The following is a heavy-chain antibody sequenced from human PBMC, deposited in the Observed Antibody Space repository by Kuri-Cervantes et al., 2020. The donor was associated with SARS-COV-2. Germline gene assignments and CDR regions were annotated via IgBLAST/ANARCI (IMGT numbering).Heavy chain of an antibody. Sequence: SETLSLTCAVYGGSFSGYYWSWIRQPPGKGLEWVGEINHSGSTNYNPSLKSRVTISVDTSKNQFSPKLSSVTAADTAVYYCARGRDKRYSSGSYYYYGMDVWGQGTTVTVSS. J-gene: IGHJ6*02. CDR2: INHSGST. CDR3: ARGRDKRYSSGSYYYYGMDV. V-gene: IGHV4-34*01. D-gene: IGHD6-19*01. CDR1: GGSFSGYY.